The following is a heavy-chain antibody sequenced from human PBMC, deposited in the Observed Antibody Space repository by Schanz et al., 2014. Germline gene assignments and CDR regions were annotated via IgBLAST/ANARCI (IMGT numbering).Heavy chain of an antibody. V-gene: IGHV3-33*01. CDR2: IWYDGSNK. CDR1: GFTFSSYG. Sequence: QVQLVESGGGVVQPGRSLRLSCAASGFTFSSYGMHWVRQAPGKGLEWVAIIWYDGSNKYYADSVKGRFTISRDNSKNTLSLQMSSLRAYDTAVYYCARDGDFDYWGQGTLVTVSS. CDR3: ARDGDFDY. J-gene: IGHJ4*02.